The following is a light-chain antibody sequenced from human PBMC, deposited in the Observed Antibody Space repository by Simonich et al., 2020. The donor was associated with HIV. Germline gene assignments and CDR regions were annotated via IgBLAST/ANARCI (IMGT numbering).Light chain of an antibody. CDR3: QHYNNWPPGT. Sequence: EIVLTQSPAILSLSPGARATLSCRASHSVSSYFAGYQQKLGQAPRLLIYDASNRATGVPARFSGSGSRTDFTLTITSLESEDFAVYYCQHYNNWPPGTFGLGTRVEIK. V-gene: IGKV3-11*01. CDR2: DAS. CDR1: HSVSSY. J-gene: IGKJ1*01.